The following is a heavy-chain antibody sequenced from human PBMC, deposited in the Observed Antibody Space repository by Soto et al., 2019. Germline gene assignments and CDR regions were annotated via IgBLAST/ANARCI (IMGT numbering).Heavy chain of an antibody. V-gene: IGHV3-21*01. J-gene: IGHJ1*01. D-gene: IGHD4-17*01. Sequence: PGGSLRLSCAASGFTFSSYSMNWVRQAPGKGLEWVSSISSSSSYIYYADSVKGRFTISRDNAKNSLYLQMNSLRAEDTAVYYCARDEGPVTIIWEQHFQHWGQGTLVTVSS. CDR2: ISSSSSYI. CDR1: GFTFSSYS. CDR3: ARDEGPVTIIWEQHFQH.